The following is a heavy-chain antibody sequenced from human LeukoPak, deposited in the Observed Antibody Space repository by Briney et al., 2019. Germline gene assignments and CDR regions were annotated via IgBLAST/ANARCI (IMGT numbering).Heavy chain of an antibody. CDR1: GGSISSGDYY. CDR3: ARVRYFDWLGGMDV. J-gene: IGHJ6*02. V-gene: IGHV4-30-4*01. D-gene: IGHD3-9*01. Sequence: SQTLSLTCTVSGGSISSGDYYWSWLRQPPGTALEWIGYIYYSGSTYYNPSLKSRVTISVDTSKNQFSLKLSSVTAADTAVYYCARVRYFDWLGGMDVWGQGTTVTVSS. CDR2: IYYSGST.